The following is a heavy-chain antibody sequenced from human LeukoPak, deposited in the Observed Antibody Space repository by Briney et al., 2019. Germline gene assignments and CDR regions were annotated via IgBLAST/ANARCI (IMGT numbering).Heavy chain of an antibody. V-gene: IGHV1-18*01. D-gene: IGHD1-14*01. CDR2: ISAYNGNT. J-gene: IGHJ4*02. Sequence: ASVTVSCKASGLSLTHDGISWVRQAPGQGLVWMGWISAYNGNTNYAQKLQGRVTMTTDTSTSTAYMELRSLRSDDTAVYYCARDLRSGLSELDYWGQGTLVTVSS. CDR3: ARDLRSGLSELDY. CDR1: GLSLTHDG.